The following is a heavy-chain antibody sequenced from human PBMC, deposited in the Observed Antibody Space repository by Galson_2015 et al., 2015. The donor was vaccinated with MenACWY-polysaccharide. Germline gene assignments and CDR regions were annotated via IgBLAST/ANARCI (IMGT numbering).Heavy chain of an antibody. D-gene: IGHD2/OR15-2a*01. J-gene: IGHJ4*02. CDR3: AGHVIGGGYFDY. V-gene: IGHV1-3*01. CDR1: GYTFSRYP. CDR2: ITGGNGDT. Sequence: SVKVSCKASGYTFSRYPMHWVRQAPGQRIEWMGWITGGNGDTKYSEKFQGRVTITKDTSANTVYMELSSLRYEDTAVYYCAGHVIGGGYFDYWGQGTLVTVSS.